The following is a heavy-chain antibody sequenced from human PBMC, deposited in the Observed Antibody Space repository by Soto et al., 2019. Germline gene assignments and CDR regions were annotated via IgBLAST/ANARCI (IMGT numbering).Heavy chain of an antibody. Sequence: GASVKVSCTASGYTLTSYDINWVRQATGQGLEWMGWMNPNSGNTGYAQKFQGRVTMTRNTSISTAYMELSSLRSEDTAVYYCARAVWGGYDFEDYWGQGTLVTVSS. V-gene: IGHV1-8*01. CDR2: MNPNSGNT. CDR1: GYTLTSYD. CDR3: ARAVWGGYDFEDY. J-gene: IGHJ4*02. D-gene: IGHD5-12*01.